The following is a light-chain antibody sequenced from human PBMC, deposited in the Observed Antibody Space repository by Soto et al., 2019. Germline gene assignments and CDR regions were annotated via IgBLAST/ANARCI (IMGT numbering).Light chain of an antibody. CDR2: KAS. CDR1: QSISSW. Sequence: DIQMTQSPSTLSSSVGDTVTITCRASQSISSWLAWYQQKPGQAPKLLIYKASSLESGVPARFSGSGSGTEFTLTISSLQPDDFATYYCQQYNSYSWTFGQGTKVEIK. CDR3: QQYNSYSWT. J-gene: IGKJ1*01. V-gene: IGKV1-5*03.